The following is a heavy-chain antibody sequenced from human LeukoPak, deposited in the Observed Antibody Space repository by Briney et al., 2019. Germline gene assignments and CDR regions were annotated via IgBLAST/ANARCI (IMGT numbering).Heavy chain of an antibody. J-gene: IGHJ4*02. CDR3: ALQLRLGDLAAY. CDR1: GYNFIGYG. Sequence: GASMKVSCKASGYNFIGYGITWVRQAPGQGLEWMGWVSSYNGNTDFAQKFQGRISMTTEISTTTVYMELRSLRSDDTAVYYCALQLRLGDLAAYWGQGTLVTVSS. D-gene: IGHD3-16*01. CDR2: VSSYNGNT. V-gene: IGHV1-18*01.